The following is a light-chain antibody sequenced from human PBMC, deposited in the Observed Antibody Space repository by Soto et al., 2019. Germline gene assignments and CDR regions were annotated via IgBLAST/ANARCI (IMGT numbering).Light chain of an antibody. CDR3: GAWDGGLSAFV. J-gene: IGLJ1*01. V-gene: IGLV1-51*01. Sequence: QSVLTQPPSVSAAPGRTVTISCSGSSSNIGNSFVSWSQQLPGTAPRLLIYDNNERPSGIPDRFSGSKSGTSATLGITGLQTGDEADYYCGAWDGGLSAFVFGTGTKLTVL. CDR1: SSNIGNSF. CDR2: DNN.